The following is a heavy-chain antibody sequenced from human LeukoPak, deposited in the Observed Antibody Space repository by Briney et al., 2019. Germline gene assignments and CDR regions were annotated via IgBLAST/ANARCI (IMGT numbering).Heavy chain of an antibody. Sequence: SVKVSCKASGYTFTGYYMHWVRQAPGQGLEWMGGIIPIFGTANYAQKFQGRVTITADKSTSTAYMELSSLRSEDTAVYYCARARSLSVDTEGLDYDSSGYYNWFDPWGQGTLVTVSS. V-gene: IGHV1-69*06. CDR3: ARARSLSVDTEGLDYDSSGYYNWFDP. CDR1: GYTFTGYY. D-gene: IGHD3-22*01. CDR2: IIPIFGTA. J-gene: IGHJ5*02.